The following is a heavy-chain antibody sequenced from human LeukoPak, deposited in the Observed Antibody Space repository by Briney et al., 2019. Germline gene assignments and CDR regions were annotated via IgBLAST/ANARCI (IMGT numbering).Heavy chain of an antibody. CDR2: IIPIFGTA. CDR3: ATWRPGSGPGW. V-gene: IGHV1-69*13. CDR1: GGTFSRYA. J-gene: IGHJ4*02. D-gene: IGHD6-19*01. Sequence: ASVKVSCKASGGTFSRYAISWVRQAPGQGLEWMGGIIPIFGTANYAQKFQGRVTITADESTSTAYMELSSLRSEDTAVYYCATWRPGSGPGWWGQGTLVTVSS.